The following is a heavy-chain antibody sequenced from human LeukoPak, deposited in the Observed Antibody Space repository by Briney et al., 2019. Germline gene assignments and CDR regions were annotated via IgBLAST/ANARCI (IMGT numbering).Heavy chain of an antibody. D-gene: IGHD5-24*01. CDR3: TTGDGYNFGLIDY. CDR1: GFTFSNAW. CDR2: IKSKTDGGTT. V-gene: IGHV3-15*01. Sequence: GGSLRLSCAASGFTFSNAWMSWVRQAPGKGLEWVGRIKSKTDGGTTDYAAPVKGRFTISRDDSKNTLYLQMNSLKTEDTAVYYCTTGDGYNFGLIDYWGQGTLVTVSS. J-gene: IGHJ4*02.